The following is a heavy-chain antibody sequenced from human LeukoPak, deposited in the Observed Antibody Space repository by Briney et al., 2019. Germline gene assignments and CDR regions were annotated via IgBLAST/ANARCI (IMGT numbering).Heavy chain of an antibody. V-gene: IGHV3-33*01. J-gene: IGHJ3*02. D-gene: IGHD6-13*01. CDR2: IWYDGSNK. CDR1: GFTFSSYG. Sequence: PGRSLRLSCAASGFTFSSYGMHWVRQAPGKGLEWVAVIWYDGSNKYYADSVKGRFTISRDNSKNTLYLQMNSLRAEDTAVYYCARDITAAAGMDVDAFDIWGQGTMVTVSS. CDR3: ARDITAAAGMDVDAFDI.